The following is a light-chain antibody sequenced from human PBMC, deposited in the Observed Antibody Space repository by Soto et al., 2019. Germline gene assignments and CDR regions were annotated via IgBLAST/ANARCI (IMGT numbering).Light chain of an antibody. V-gene: IGLV2-8*01. CDR3: SSYARSYTYV. J-gene: IGLJ1*01. Sequence: QSVLTQPPSASGSPGQSVTISCTGTSSDVGGYNYVSWYQQHPGKAPKLMIYDVSKRPSGVPDRFSGSKSGNTASLTVSGLQAEDEADYYCSSYARSYTYVCGSGTK. CDR2: DVS. CDR1: SSDVGGYNY.